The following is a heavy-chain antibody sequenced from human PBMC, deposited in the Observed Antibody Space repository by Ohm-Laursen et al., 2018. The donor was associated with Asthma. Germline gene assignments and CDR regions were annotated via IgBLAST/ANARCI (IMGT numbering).Heavy chain of an antibody. D-gene: IGHD3-22*01. J-gene: IGHJ4*02. V-gene: IGHV1-69*10. CDR3: ARDHSSGYSFSFDY. CDR2: IIPIFDIP. Sequence: GASVKVSCKASGGTFSSYAINWVRQAPGQGLEWVGAIIPIFDIPNYAEKFQGRVTITADKSTSTAYMELSSLRSEDTAVYYCARDHSSGYSFSFDYCGQGTLVTVSS. CDR1: GGTFSSYA.